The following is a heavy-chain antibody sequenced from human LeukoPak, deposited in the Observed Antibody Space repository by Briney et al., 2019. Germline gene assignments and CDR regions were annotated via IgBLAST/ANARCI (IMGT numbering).Heavy chain of an antibody. CDR1: GGTFSSYA. D-gene: IGHD3-10*01. J-gene: IGHJ4*02. CDR2: IIPIFGTA. CDR3: ARPRGHEDPPDY. V-gene: IGHV1-69*13. Sequence: SVKVSCKASGGTFSSYAISWVRQAPGQGLEWMGGIIPIFGTANYAQKFQGRVTITADESTSTAYMELSSLRSEDTAVYYCARPRGHEDPPDYWGQGTLVTVSS.